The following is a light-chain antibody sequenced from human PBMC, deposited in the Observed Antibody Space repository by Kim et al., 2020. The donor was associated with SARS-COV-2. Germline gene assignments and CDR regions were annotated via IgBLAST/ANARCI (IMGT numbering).Light chain of an antibody. CDR2: GAS. V-gene: IGKV1-9*01. J-gene: IGKJ5*01. CDR1: QGIGSY. Sequence: IQLTQSPSSLSASIGDRITITCRASQGIGSYLAWYQQKAGKAPKLLIYGASTLQNGVPSRFSGRGSGTDFTLTLSSLQPEDFATYYSEYLDGYPITFGQRARLEIK. CDR3: EYLDGYPIT.